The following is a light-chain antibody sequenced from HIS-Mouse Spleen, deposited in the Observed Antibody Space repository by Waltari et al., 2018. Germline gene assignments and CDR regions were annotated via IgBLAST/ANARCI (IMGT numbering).Light chain of an antibody. CDR2: GAS. CDR3: QQHGT. CDR1: QSVSSSY. Sequence: EIVFTQSPGTQSSSPGERATLSCRASQSVSSSYLAWYQQKPGQAPRLLIYGASSRATGIPDRFSGSGSGTDFTLTISRLEPEDFAVYYCQQHGTFGQGTKLEIK. V-gene: IGKV3-20*01. J-gene: IGKJ2*01.